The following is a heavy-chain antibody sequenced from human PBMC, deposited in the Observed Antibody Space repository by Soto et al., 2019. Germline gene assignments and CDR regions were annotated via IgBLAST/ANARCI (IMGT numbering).Heavy chain of an antibody. J-gene: IGHJ5*02. Sequence: ASVKVSCKASGYTFSSYAMHWVRQAPGQRLEWMGWINAGNGNTKYSQKFQGRVTITRDTSASTAYMELSSLRSEDTAVYYCARVGYNWNGLDPWGQGTLVTVSS. D-gene: IGHD1-20*01. CDR1: GYTFSSYA. CDR3: ARVGYNWNGLDP. V-gene: IGHV1-3*01. CDR2: INAGNGNT.